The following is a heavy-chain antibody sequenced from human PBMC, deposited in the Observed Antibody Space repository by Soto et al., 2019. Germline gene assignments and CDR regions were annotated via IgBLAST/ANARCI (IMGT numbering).Heavy chain of an antibody. Sequence: QVHLQESGPGLVKPSQTLSLACSVSGESITSLGYYWTWVRQPPGKGLEWIGFVSYTGSTFYNSAFGSRVTISRPPSQNHFFLDVKSVTVADTAIYFCTRGDYWGQGVRSPSRQ. CDR1: GESITSLGYY. CDR2: VSYTGST. V-gene: IGHV4-31*03. J-gene: IGHJ4*02. CDR3: TRGDY.